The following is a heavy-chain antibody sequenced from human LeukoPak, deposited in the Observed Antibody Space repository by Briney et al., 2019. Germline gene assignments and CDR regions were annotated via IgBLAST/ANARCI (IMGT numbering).Heavy chain of an antibody. J-gene: IGHJ4*02. CDR1: GFTFSSYS. V-gene: IGHV3-21*01. CDR3: AREGNDDDAFDY. Sequence: GGSLRLSCAASGFTFSSYSMNWVRQAPGKGVEWVSSISSSSSYIYYADSVKGRFTISRDNAKNSLYLQMNSLRAEDTAVYYCAREGNDDDAFDYWGQGTLVTVSS. CDR2: ISSSSSYI. D-gene: IGHD1-1*01.